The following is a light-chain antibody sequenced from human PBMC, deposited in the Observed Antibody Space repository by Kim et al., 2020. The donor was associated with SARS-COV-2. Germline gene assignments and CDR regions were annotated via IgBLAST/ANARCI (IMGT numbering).Light chain of an antibody. Sequence: QPATLTCTGNTNNVGNQGAAWLQQHQGHPPKLLSYRNDNRPSGISERFSASRSGSTASLIITGLQPEDEADYYCSAWDTSLGAWVFGGGTQLTVL. CDR1: TNNVGNQG. CDR3: SAWDTSLGAWV. J-gene: IGLJ3*02. CDR2: RND. V-gene: IGLV10-54*04.